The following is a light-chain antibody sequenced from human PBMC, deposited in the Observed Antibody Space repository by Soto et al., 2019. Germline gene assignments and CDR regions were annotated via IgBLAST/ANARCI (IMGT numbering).Light chain of an antibody. J-gene: IGLJ1*01. CDR2: DTS. CDR1: TGAVTSGHY. CDR3: LLSYRRYRWV. Sequence: AVVTQEPSLTVSPGGTVTLTCGYSTGAVTSGHYPYWFQQKPGQAPRTLIYDTSNKYSCTPARFSGSLLGGKAALTVSIAQPEDETEYYCLLSYRRYRWVVGTVSKVTVL. V-gene: IGLV7-46*01.